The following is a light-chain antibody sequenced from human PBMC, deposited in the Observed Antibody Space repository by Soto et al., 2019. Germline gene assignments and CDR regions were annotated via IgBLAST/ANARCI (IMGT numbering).Light chain of an antibody. J-gene: IGLJ2*01. CDR3: SSFTSTSTPVV. Sequence: QSALAQPASVSGSPGQSITLSCTGTSSDVGGYNYVSWYQQHPGKAPKLMIYDVSNRPSGVSNRFSGSKSGNTASLTISGLHAEDEADYYCSSFTSTSTPVVFGGGTKLTVL. CDR1: SSDVGGYNY. CDR2: DVS. V-gene: IGLV2-14*01.